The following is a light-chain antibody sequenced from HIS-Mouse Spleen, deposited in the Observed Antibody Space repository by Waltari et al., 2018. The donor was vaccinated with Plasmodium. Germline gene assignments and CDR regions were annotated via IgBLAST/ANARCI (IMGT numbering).Light chain of an antibody. J-gene: IGLJ2*01. CDR1: SSDVGGYNY. V-gene: IGLV2-11*01. CDR3: CSYAGSYTLL. Sequence: QSALTQPRSVSGSPGQSVTISCTGTSSDVGGYNYVSWYQQHPGKAPKLMIYYVSKRPSGVPDRVSGSKSGNTASLTISGLQAEDEADYYCCSYAGSYTLLVGGGTKLTVL. CDR2: YVS.